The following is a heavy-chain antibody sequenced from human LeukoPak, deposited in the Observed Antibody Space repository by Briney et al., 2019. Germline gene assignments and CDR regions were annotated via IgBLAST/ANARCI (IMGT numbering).Heavy chain of an antibody. CDR2: IYYSGST. CDR3: ARPVPSRLGWFDP. D-gene: IGHD1-1*01. V-gene: IGHV4-39*01. CDR1: GGSISSSSYY. Sequence: SETLSLTCTISGGSISSSSYYWGWIRQPPGKGLEWIGSIYYSGSTYYNPSLKSRVSISVHTSKNQFSLKLRSVTAADTAVYYCARPVPSRLGWFDPWGQGTLVTVSS. J-gene: IGHJ5*02.